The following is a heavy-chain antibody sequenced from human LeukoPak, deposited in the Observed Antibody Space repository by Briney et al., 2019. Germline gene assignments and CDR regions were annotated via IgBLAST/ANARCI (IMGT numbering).Heavy chain of an antibody. Sequence: PGGSLRLSYAASGFTFSSYSMNWVRQAPGKGLEWVGRIKSNTDGGTTDYAAPVKGRFTISRDDSKNTLYLQMDSLKTEDTAIYYCTRDNFYWYYGMDVWGQGTTVTVSS. D-gene: IGHD3-9*01. V-gene: IGHV3-15*01. CDR1: GFTFSSYS. CDR3: TRDNFYWYYGMDV. CDR2: IKSNTDGGTT. J-gene: IGHJ6*02.